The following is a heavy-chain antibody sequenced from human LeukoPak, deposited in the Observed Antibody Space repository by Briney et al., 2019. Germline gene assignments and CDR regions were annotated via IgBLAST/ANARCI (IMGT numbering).Heavy chain of an antibody. CDR1: GGSISSHY. CDR2: IYYSGST. Sequence: KTSETLSLTCTVSGGSISSHYWSWIPQPPGKGLEWIGYIYYSGSTNYNPSLKSRVTISVDTSKNQFSLKLSSVTAADTAVYYCARTYYDFWSGFPDLNWFDPWGQGTLVTVSS. V-gene: IGHV4-59*11. CDR3: ARTYYDFWSGFPDLNWFDP. J-gene: IGHJ5*02. D-gene: IGHD3-3*01.